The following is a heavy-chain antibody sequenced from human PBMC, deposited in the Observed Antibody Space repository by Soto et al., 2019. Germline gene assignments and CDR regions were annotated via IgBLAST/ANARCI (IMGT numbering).Heavy chain of an antibody. CDR2: IKQDGSEK. CDR1: GFTFSSYW. D-gene: IGHD5-18*01. V-gene: IGHV3-7*05. Sequence: GGSLRLSYAASGFTFSSYWMSWVRQAPGKGLEWVANIKQDGSEKYYVDSVKGRFTISRDNAKNSLYLQMNSLRAEDTAVYYCARAYGGGYSYVYETAVAFDIWGQGTMVTVSS. J-gene: IGHJ3*02. CDR3: ARAYGGGYSYVYETAVAFDI.